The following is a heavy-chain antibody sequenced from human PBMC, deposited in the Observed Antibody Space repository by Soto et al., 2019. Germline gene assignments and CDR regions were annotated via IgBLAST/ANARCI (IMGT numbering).Heavy chain of an antibody. CDR2: ISGSGGST. CDR3: AKESDFGVVIPYYFDY. CDR1: GFTFSSYA. J-gene: IGHJ4*02. V-gene: IGHV3-23*01. D-gene: IGHD3-3*01. Sequence: GGSLGLSCAASGFTFSSYAMSWVRQAPGKGLEWVSAISGSGGSTYYADSVKGRFTISRDNSKNTLYLQMNSLRAEDTAVYYCAKESDFGVVIPYYFDYWGQGTLVTVSS.